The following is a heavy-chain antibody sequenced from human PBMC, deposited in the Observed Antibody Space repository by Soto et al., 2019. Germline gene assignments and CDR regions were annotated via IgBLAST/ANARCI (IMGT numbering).Heavy chain of an antibody. CDR3: TRYLFHYPVDYGMDV. V-gene: IGHV3-73*01. CDR2: MRSKANSYVT. CDR1: GFSFSGFE. Sequence: GGSLRLSCAASGFSFSGFEMQWVRQASGKGLEWVGRMRSKANSYVTAYGASVKGRFTVSRDDSKNTVYLQMSSLQTEDTAIYYCTRYLFHYPVDYGMDVWGQGTTVTVSS. J-gene: IGHJ6*02. D-gene: IGHD5-12*01.